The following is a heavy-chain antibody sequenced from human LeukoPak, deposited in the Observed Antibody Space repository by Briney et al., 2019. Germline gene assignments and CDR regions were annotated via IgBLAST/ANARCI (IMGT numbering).Heavy chain of an antibody. CDR2: IYSGGNT. D-gene: IGHD6-19*01. CDR3: ARDSSSGWYHDY. Sequence: GGSLRLSCAASGFTVSSSYISWVRQAPGKGLEWVSVIYSGGNTYYADSVKGRFTISRDNSKNTLYLQMNSLRAEDTAVYYCARDSSSGWYHDYWGQGTLVTVSS. CDR1: GFTVSSSY. V-gene: IGHV3-53*01. J-gene: IGHJ4*02.